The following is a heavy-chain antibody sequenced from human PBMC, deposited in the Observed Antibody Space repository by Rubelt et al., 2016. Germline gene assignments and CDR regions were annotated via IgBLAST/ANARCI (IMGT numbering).Heavy chain of an antibody. D-gene: IGHD2-15*01. CDR1: GGSFSGYY. V-gene: IGHV4-34*01. CDR2: VNHSGST. CDR3: ARGGRYGSGGSCNLAIWFDP. Sequence: QVQLQQWGAGLLQPSETLSLTCAVYGGSFSGYYWSWIRQPPGKGLEWIGEVNHSGSTDYNPSLKSRLTLSVDPSKNRFYLKLTSGTAADTAVYYCARGGRYGSGGSCNLAIWFDPWGQGTLVTFSS. J-gene: IGHJ5*02.